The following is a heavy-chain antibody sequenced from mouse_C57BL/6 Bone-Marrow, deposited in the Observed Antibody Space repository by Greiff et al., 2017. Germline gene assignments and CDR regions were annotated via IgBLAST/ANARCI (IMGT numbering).Heavy chain of an antibody. D-gene: IGHD4-1*01. V-gene: IGHV5-6*01. CDR2: ISSGRSYT. Sequence: EVMLVESGGDLVKPGGSLKLSCAASGFTFSSYVMSWVRQTPDKRLEWVATISSGRSYTYYPDSVKGRFTISADKANSTPYMHISSLKSEDTAMYVCARHWPLGRDAMDYWGQGTSVTVSS. CDR3: ARHWPLGRDAMDY. CDR1: GFTFSSYV. J-gene: IGHJ4*01.